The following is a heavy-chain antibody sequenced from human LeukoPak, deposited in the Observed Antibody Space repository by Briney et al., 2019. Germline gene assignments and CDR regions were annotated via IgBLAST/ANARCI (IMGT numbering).Heavy chain of an antibody. J-gene: IGHJ5*02. CDR2: INHRGST. CDR1: GGSFSGYY. Sequence: PSETLSLTCAVYGGSFSGYYWSWIRQPPGKGLEWIGEINHRGSTNYNPSLKSRVTISADTSKNHFSLKLSSVTAADTAVYYCARHWYCSSTSCHRKARDWFDPWGQGTLVTVSS. V-gene: IGHV4-34*01. CDR3: ARHWYCSSTSCHRKARDWFDP. D-gene: IGHD2-2*01.